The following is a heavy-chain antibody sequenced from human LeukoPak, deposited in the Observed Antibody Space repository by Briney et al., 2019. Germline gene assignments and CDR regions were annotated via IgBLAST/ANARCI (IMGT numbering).Heavy chain of an antibody. Sequence: ASVKVSCKASGYTFTSYDINWVRQATGQGLEWMGWMNPNSGNTGYAQKFQGRVTMTTNTSISTAYMELSSLRSEDTAVYYCARYQRGWQQLVPYNWFDPWGQGTLVTVYS. D-gene: IGHD6-13*01. CDR1: GYTFTSYD. CDR3: ARYQRGWQQLVPYNWFDP. CDR2: MNPNSGNT. J-gene: IGHJ5*02. V-gene: IGHV1-8*01.